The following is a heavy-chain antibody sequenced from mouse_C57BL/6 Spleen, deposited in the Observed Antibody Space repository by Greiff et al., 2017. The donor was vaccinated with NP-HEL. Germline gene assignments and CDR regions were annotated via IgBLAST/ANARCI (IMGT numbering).Heavy chain of an antibody. D-gene: IGHD1-1*01. CDR3: AITTVVARYWYFDV. V-gene: IGHV1-69*01. Sequence: VQLQQSGAELVMPGASVKLSCKASGYTFTSYWMHWVKQRPGQGLEWIGEIDPSDSYTNYNQKFKGKSTLTVDKSSSTAYMQLSSLTSEDSAVYYGAITTVVARYWYFDVWGTGTTVTVSS. CDR1: GYTFTSYW. CDR2: IDPSDSYT. J-gene: IGHJ1*03.